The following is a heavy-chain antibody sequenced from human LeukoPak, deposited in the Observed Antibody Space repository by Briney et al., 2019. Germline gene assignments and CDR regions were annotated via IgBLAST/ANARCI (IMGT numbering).Heavy chain of an antibody. J-gene: IGHJ4*02. D-gene: IGHD6-19*01. CDR3: ARHWTEGEAVAGTADY. CDR2: IYPGDSDT. CDR1: GYIFTSYW. Sequence: AGESLKISCKGSGYIFTSYWIGWVRQLPGKGLEWMGIIYPGDSDTKYTPSFQGPVTISADKSISTAYLQWSSLKASDTAMYYCARHWTEGEAVAGTADYWGQGTLVTVSS. V-gene: IGHV5-51*01.